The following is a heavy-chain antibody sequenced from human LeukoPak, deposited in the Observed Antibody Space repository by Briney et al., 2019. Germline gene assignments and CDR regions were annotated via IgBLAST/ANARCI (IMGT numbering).Heavy chain of an antibody. CDR2: IKSKTDGGTT. D-gene: IGHD3-22*01. J-gene: IGHJ4*02. CDR1: GSTFSNAW. Sequence: NPGGSLRLSCAASGSTFSNAWMSWVRQAPGKGLEWVGRIKSKTDGGTTDYAAPVKGRFTISRDNSKNTLYLQMNSLRAEDTAVYYCARRSPRGFTMIVVGPFDYWGQGTLVTVSS. V-gene: IGHV3-15*01. CDR3: ARRSPRGFTMIVVGPFDY.